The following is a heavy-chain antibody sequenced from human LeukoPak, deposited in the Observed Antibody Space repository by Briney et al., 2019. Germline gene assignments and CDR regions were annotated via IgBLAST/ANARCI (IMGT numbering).Heavy chain of an antibody. CDR2: ISSSSSYI. J-gene: IGHJ4*02. CDR1: GFTFSSYS. V-gene: IGHV3-21*01. CDR3: ARDHVSIFGVVTFDY. Sequence: GGSLRLSCAASGFTFSSYSMNWVRQAPGKGLEWVSSISSSSSYIYYGDSVKGRFTISRDNAKTSLYLQMNSMTAEDTAVYFCARDHVSIFGVVTFDYWGQGTLVTVSS. D-gene: IGHD3-3*01.